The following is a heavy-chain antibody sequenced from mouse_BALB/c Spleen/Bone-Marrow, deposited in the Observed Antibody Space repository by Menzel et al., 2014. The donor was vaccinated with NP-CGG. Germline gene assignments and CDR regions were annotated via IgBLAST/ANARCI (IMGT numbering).Heavy chain of an antibody. D-gene: IGHD1-2*01. Sequence: DVMLVESGGGLVKLGGSLKLSCAASGFTFSSYYMSWVRQTPEKRLELVAAINSNGGSTYYPDTVKGRFTISRDNAKNTLYLQMSSLKSEDTALYYCARLGNGDAMDYWGQGTSVTVSS. CDR2: INSNGGST. CDR1: GFTFSSYY. V-gene: IGHV5-6-2*01. J-gene: IGHJ4*01. CDR3: ARLGNGDAMDY.